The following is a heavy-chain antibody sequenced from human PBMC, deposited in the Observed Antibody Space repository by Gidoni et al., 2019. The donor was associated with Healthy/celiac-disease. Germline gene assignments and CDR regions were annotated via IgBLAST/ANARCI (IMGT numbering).Heavy chain of an antibody. D-gene: IGHD3-22*01. J-gene: IGHJ3*02. V-gene: IGHV3-64D*06. CDR3: VKGRGYDSSGVDAFDI. CDR1: GSTFSSYA. Sequence: EVQLVESGGGLVQPGGSLRLSCSASGSTFSSYAMHWVRQAPGKGLEYVSASSSNGGSTYYAESVKGRFTISRDNSKNTLYLQMSSLRAEDTAVFYCVKGRGYDSSGVDAFDIWGQGTMVTVSS. CDR2: SSSNGGST.